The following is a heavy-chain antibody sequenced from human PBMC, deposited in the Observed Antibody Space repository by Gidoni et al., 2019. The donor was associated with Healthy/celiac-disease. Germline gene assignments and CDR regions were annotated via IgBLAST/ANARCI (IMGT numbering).Heavy chain of an antibody. CDR1: GLTFSSYG. V-gene: IGHV3-33*01. CDR3: ARDPSSGWYSSLDY. J-gene: IGHJ4*02. D-gene: IGHD6-19*01. CDR2: IWYDGSNK. Sequence: QVQLVESGGGVVQPGRSLRLSCAASGLTFSSYGMHWVRQAPGKGLEWVAFIWYDGSNKYYADSVKGRFTISRDNSKNTLYLQMNSLRAEDTAVYYCARDPSSGWYSSLDYWGQGTLVTVSS.